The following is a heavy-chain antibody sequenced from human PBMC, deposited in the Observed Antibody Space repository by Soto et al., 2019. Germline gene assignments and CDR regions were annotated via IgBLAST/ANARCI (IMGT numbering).Heavy chain of an antibody. J-gene: IGHJ6*02. CDR3: ARDRDWNYDTDYYYGMDV. Sequence: SVKVSCKASGGTFSSYAISWVRQAPGQGLEWMGGIIPIFGTANYAQKFQGRVTITADESTSTAYMELSSLRSEDTAVYYCARDRDWNYDTDYYYGMDVWGQGTTVTVSS. CDR1: GGTFSSYA. V-gene: IGHV1-69*13. D-gene: IGHD1-7*01. CDR2: IIPIFGTA.